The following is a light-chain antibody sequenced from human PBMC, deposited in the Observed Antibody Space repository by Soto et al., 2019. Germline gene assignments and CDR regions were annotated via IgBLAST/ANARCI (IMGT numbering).Light chain of an antibody. CDR3: QQYYCTPWT. CDR2: WAS. CDR1: QSVLSSSNNKNY. J-gene: IGKJ1*01. V-gene: IGKV4-1*01. Sequence: DIVMTQSPDSLAVSLGERATINCKSSQSVLSSSNNKNYLTWYQQKLGQPPRLLIYWASTRESGVPDRFSGSGSGADFTLTINSLQAEDVAVYYCQQYYCTPWTFGQGTKVEIK.